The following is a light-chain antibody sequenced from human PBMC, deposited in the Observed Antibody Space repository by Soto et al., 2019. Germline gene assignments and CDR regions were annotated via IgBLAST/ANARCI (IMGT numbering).Light chain of an antibody. CDR3: MQSLHTPRFT. CDR2: LGS. Sequence: DVVLTQSPLSLPVTPGEPASISCRSSRSLLDSAGFDYLDWYLQKPGHSPQLLIYLGSNRASGVPDRFSGSVSGTDFTLRISRVEAEDVGIYYCMQSLHTPRFTFGPGTKVDLK. CDR1: RSLLDSAGFDY. J-gene: IGKJ3*01. V-gene: IGKV2-28*01.